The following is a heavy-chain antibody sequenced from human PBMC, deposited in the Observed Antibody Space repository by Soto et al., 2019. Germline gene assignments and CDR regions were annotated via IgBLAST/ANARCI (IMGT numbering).Heavy chain of an antibody. V-gene: IGHV3-15*01. CDR3: TTDSFGSGTYYYYGMDS. Sequence: EVQMVESGGGLVKPGGSLRLSCVASGFTFSNAWMSWVRQAPGKGLECVGRIKSKADGGTTDYAAPVKGRFTISRDDPKNTLYLQMNSLKTEDTAVYYCTTDSFGSGTYYYYGMDSWGQGTTVTVSS. CDR2: IKSKADGGTT. D-gene: IGHD3-10*01. J-gene: IGHJ6*02. CDR1: GFTFSNAW.